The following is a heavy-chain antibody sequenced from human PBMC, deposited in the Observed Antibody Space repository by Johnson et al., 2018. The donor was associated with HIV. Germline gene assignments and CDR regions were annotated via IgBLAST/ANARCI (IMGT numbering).Heavy chain of an antibody. CDR1: GFTFSNYW. V-gene: IGHV3-74*01. D-gene: IGHD3-10*01. J-gene: IGHJ3*02. CDR2: INSDGGST. Sequence: VQLMESGGGLVQPGGSLRLSCAASGFTFSNYWMHWVRQAPGKGLVWVSRINSDGGSTTYADSVKGRFTISRDNAKNTLYLQMNSLRGDDTAVYYCAKDPTDFGADWAFDIWGQGTMVTVSS. CDR3: AKDPTDFGADWAFDI.